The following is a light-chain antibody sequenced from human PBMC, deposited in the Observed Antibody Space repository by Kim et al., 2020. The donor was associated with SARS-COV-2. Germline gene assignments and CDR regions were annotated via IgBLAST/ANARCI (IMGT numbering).Light chain of an antibody. CDR2: SND. CDR3: QSYESGRGGSGV. CDR1: RANTGVGYN. V-gene: IGLV1-40*01. J-gene: IGLJ3*02. Sequence: TVTVTGSRANTGVGYNVHWYRQRPGPGTHPHIYSNDNPTWAARDRVSGSESGTAASLAITGLQAEDEAEDYCQSYESGRGGSGVFGGGTQLTVL.